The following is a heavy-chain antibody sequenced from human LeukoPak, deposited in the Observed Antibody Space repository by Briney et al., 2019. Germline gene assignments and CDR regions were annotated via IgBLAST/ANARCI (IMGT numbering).Heavy chain of an antibody. J-gene: IGHJ3*02. CDR3: ARDPPNYSRDAFDI. CDR1: GFTFSSYG. V-gene: IGHV3-30*03. Sequence: GGSLRLSCAASGFTFSSYGMHWVRQAPGKGLEWVAVISYDGSNKYYADSVKGRFTISRDNSKNTLYLQMNSLRAEDTAVYYCARDPPNYSRDAFDIWGQGTMVTVSS. CDR2: ISYDGSNK. D-gene: IGHD4-11*01.